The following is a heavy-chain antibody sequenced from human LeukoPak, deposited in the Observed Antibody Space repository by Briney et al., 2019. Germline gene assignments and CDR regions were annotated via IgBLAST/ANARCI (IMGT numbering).Heavy chain of an antibody. J-gene: IGHJ4*02. Sequence: GGSLRLSCAASGFTFSSYAMSWVRQAPGKGLEWVSAISGSGGSTYYADSVKGRFTISRDNSKNTLYLQMNSLKAEDTAVYYCANRLVDDLFDFSCRGPLVTVSS. V-gene: IGHV3-23*01. D-gene: IGHD3-3*01. CDR1: GFTFSSYA. CDR3: ANRLVDDLFDF. CDR2: ISGSGGST.